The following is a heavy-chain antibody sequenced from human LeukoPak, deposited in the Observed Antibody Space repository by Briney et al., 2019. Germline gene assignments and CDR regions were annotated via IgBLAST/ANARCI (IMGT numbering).Heavy chain of an antibody. CDR3: AKRGIVIRAVIIIGFHKEAYYFDY. CDR1: GITLSNYG. V-gene: IGHV3-23*01. Sequence: GGSLRLSCGVSGITLSNYGMSWVRQAPGKGLEWVSGIGERGGSTNYADSVKGRFIISRDTSKNTVYLQMNSLRVEDTAVYFCAKRGIVIRAVIIIGFHKEAYYFDYWGQGILVTVSS. J-gene: IGHJ4*02. D-gene: IGHD3-10*01. CDR2: IGERGGST.